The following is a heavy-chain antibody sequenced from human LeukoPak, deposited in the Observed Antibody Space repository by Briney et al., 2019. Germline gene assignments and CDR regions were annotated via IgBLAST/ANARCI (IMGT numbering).Heavy chain of an antibody. CDR3: ARGGRVATTKRGSFDY. D-gene: IGHD5-12*01. CDR1: GGSFSGYY. Sequence: SETLSLTCAVYGGSFSGYYWGWIRQPPGKGLEWIGEINHSGSTNYNPSLKSRVTISVDTSKNQFSLKLSSVTAADTAVYYCARGGRVATTKRGSFDYWGQGTPVTVSS. J-gene: IGHJ4*02. V-gene: IGHV4-34*01. CDR2: INHSGST.